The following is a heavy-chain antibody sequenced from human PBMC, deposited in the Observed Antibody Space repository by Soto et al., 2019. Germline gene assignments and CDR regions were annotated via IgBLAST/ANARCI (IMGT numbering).Heavy chain of an antibody. J-gene: IGHJ6*02. CDR1: GGTFSSYA. CDR3: ARVVLEPSRPYYYYYGMDV. Sequence: QVQLVQSGAEVKKPGSSVKVSCKASGGTFSSYAISWVRQAPGQGLEWMGGIIPIFGTANYAQKFQGRVTITADESTSTAYMELSSLRSEDTAVYYCARVVLEPSRPYYYYYGMDVWGQGTTVTVSS. CDR2: IIPIFGTA. V-gene: IGHV1-69*01. D-gene: IGHD2-8*02.